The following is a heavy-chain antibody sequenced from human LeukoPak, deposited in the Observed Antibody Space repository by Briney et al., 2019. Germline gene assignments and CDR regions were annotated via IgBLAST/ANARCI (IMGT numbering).Heavy chain of an antibody. J-gene: IGHJ4*02. Sequence: PSETLSLTCSVSDGSISSSSYYWGWIRQPPGKGLEWIGSIRYGGSTDYNPSLKSRVTISVDTSKNQLSLKLVSVTAADTAVFYCARHWDYWGQGALVTVSS. CDR1: DGSISSSSYY. CDR2: IRYGGST. V-gene: IGHV4-39*01. CDR3: ARHWDY.